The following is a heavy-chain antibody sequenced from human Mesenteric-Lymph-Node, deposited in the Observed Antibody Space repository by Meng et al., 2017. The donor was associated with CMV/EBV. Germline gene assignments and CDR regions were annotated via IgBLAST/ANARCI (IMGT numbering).Heavy chain of an antibody. J-gene: IGHJ4*02. CDR3: ARSPNYYDSSDY. CDR1: GGSISSSY. CDR2: IYYSGST. Sequence: GSLRLSCSVSGGSISSSYWNWIRQPPGQGLEWIGYIYYSGSTNYNPSLRTRVTISVDTSKNQFSLRLNSVTAADTAVYYCARSPNYYDSSDYWGQGTLVTVSS. V-gene: IGHV4-59*01. D-gene: IGHD3-22*01.